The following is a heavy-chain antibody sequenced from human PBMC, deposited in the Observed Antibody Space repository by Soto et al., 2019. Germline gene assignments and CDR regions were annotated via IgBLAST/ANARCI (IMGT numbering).Heavy chain of an antibody. CDR3: ARGGSGTYKLDN. CDR2: VNFDGTTT. CDR1: GFTFSSHW. V-gene: IGHV3-74*01. D-gene: IGHD3-10*01. Sequence: EVQLVESGGGLLQPGGSLRLSCEASGFTFSSHWMHWVRQTPGKGLVWVSRVNFDGTTTNYADSVKGRLTISRDNDKNTVYLQRNSLRAEDTAVYYCARGGSGTYKLDNWGQGTLVTVSA. J-gene: IGHJ4*02.